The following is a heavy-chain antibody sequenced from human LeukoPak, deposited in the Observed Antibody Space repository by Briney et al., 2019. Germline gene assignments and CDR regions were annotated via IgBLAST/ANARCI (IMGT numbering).Heavy chain of an antibody. CDR1: GFTFDDYA. Sequence: SLRLSCAASGFTFDDYAMHWVRQAPGKGLEWVSGISWNSGSIGYADSVKGRFTISRDNAKNSLYLQINSLRAEDTALYYCAKDSQYSSWYYSYGMDVWGQGTTVTVSS. CDR3: AKDSQYSSWYYSYGMDV. D-gene: IGHD6-6*01. J-gene: IGHJ6*02. V-gene: IGHV3-9*01. CDR2: ISWNSGSI.